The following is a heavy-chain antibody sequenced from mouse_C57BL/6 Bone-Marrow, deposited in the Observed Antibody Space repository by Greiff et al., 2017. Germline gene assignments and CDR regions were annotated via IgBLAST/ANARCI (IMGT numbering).Heavy chain of an antibody. D-gene: IGHD4-1*01. CDR1: GFTFSDAW. J-gene: IGHJ1*03. CDR3: TCLGRYWYFDV. Sequence: VQRVASGGGLVQPGGSMKLSCAASGFTFSDAWMDWVRQSPETGLEWVAEIRNKANNHATCYAESVKGRFTISRDDSKSSVYLQMNSLRAEDTGIYYCTCLGRYWYFDVWGTGTTVTVSS. CDR2: IRNKANNHAT. V-gene: IGHV6-6*01.